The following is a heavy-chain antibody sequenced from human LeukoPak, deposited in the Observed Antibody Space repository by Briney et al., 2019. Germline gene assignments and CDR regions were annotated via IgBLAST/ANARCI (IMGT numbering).Heavy chain of an antibody. Sequence: GASVKVSCKVSGYTLTELSMHWVRQAPGKGLEWMGGFDPEDGETIYAQKFQGRVTMTEDTSTDTAYMELSSLRSEDTAVYYCATHGGDWNYERGNYWGQGTLVTVSS. D-gene: IGHD1-7*01. V-gene: IGHV1-24*01. CDR3: ATHGGDWNYERGNY. CDR2: FDPEDGET. CDR1: GYTLTELS. J-gene: IGHJ4*02.